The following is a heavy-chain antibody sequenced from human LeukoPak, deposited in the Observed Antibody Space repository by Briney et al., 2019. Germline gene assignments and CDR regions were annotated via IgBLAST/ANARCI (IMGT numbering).Heavy chain of an antibody. D-gene: IGHD3-10*01. Sequence: PGGSLRLSCAGSGFTFNNAWMSWVRQAPGKGLEWVGRIKSKTDGGTTDYAAPVKDRFTISRDDSKSTLSLQMNSLQTEDTGVYYCTTELVWFGGLGFWGQGTLATVSS. CDR1: GFTFNNAW. CDR2: IKSKTDGGTT. V-gene: IGHV3-15*01. CDR3: TTELVWFGGLGF. J-gene: IGHJ4*02.